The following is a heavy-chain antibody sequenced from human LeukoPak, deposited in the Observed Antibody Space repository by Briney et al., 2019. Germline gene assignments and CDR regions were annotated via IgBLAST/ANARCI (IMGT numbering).Heavy chain of an antibody. V-gene: IGHV3-21*01. CDR1: GFTLSSYS. Sequence: PGGSLRLSCAASGFTLSSYSMNWVRQAPGKGLEWVSSISSSSSYIYYADSVKGRFTISRDNAKNSLYLQMNSLRAEDTAVYYCAREQHQFYIVVVPDASHDAFDIWGQGTMVTVSS. CDR3: AREQHQFYIVVVPDASHDAFDI. J-gene: IGHJ3*02. D-gene: IGHD2-2*01. CDR2: ISSSSSYI.